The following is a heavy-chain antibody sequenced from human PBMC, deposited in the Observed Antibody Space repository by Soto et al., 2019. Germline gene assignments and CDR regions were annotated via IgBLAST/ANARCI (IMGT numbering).Heavy chain of an antibody. CDR2: IIPIFGTA. Sequence: QVQLVQSGAEVKKPGSSVKVSCKASGGTFSSYAISWVRQAPRQGLEWMGGIIPIFGTANYAQKFQGRVTITADESTSTAYMELSSLRSEDTAVYYCARPQGYCSGGSCYQYDYWGQGTLVTVSS. CDR3: ARPQGYCSGGSCYQYDY. V-gene: IGHV1-69*01. J-gene: IGHJ4*02. CDR1: GGTFSSYA. D-gene: IGHD2-15*01.